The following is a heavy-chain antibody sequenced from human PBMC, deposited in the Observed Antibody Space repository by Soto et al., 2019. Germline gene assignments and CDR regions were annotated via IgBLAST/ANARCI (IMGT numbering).Heavy chain of an antibody. Sequence: SVKVSCKASGFTFTSSAVQWVRQARGQRLEWIGWIVVGSGNTNYAQKFQERVTITRDMSISTAYLQWSSLKASDTAIYYCATQHPLDSSGWYNWGQGTLVTSPQ. CDR2: IVVGSGNT. CDR3: ATQHPLDSSGWYN. J-gene: IGHJ4*02. D-gene: IGHD6-19*01. CDR1: GFTFTSSA. V-gene: IGHV1-58*01.